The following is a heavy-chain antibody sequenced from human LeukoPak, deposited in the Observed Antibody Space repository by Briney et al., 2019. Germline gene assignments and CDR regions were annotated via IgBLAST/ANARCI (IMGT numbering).Heavy chain of an antibody. Sequence: GGSLRLSCAASGFTFSSYWMSWVRQAPGKGLEWVANMKQDGSEEYYVDSVKGRFTISRDNAKNSLYLQMNSLTAEDTAVYYCARSLAAGFDIWGQGTMVTVSS. CDR3: ARSLAAGFDI. V-gene: IGHV3-7*04. J-gene: IGHJ3*02. CDR1: GFTFSSYW. D-gene: IGHD6-25*01. CDR2: MKQDGSEE.